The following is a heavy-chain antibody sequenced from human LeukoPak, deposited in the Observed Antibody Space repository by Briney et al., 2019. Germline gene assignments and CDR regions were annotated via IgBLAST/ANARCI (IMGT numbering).Heavy chain of an antibody. V-gene: IGHV1-69*05. CDR2: IIPIFGTA. CDR1: GGTFSSYA. D-gene: IGHD3-22*01. J-gene: IGHJ4*02. CDR3: ARGYDSSGSLLGD. Sequence: SVKVSCKASGGTFSSYAISWVRQAPGQGLEWMGGIIPIFGTANYAQKFQGRVTITTDESTSTAYMELSSLRSVDTAVYYCARGYDSSGSLLGDWGQGTLVTVSS.